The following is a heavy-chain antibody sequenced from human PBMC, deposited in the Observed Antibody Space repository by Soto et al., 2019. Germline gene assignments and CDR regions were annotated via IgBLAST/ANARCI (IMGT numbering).Heavy chain of an antibody. CDR2: IWYDGSNK. Sequence: PGGSLRLSCAASGFTFSSYGMHWVRQAPGKGLELVAVIWYDGSNKYYADSVKGRFTISRDNSKNTLYLQMNSLRAEDTAVYYCARVRSRAAAAIHPFDYWGQGTLVTVSS. J-gene: IGHJ4*02. D-gene: IGHD6-13*01. CDR3: ARVRSRAAAAIHPFDY. CDR1: GFTFSSYG. V-gene: IGHV3-33*01.